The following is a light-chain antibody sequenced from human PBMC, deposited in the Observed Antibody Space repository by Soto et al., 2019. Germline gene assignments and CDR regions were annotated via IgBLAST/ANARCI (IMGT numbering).Light chain of an antibody. CDR3: QQYNNWPRT. CDR2: GAS. V-gene: IGKV3-15*01. CDR1: QSVSSN. J-gene: IGKJ1*01. Sequence: EIVMTQSPATLSVSPGGRATLSCRASQSVSSNLAWYQQKPGQAPRLLIYGASTRATGIPARFSGSGSGKEFTLTISSLQSEDFAVYYCQQYNNWPRTFGQGTKVEIK.